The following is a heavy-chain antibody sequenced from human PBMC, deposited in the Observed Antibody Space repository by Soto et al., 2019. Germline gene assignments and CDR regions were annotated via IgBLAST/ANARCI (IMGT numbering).Heavy chain of an antibody. CDR1: GFTFSSYA. V-gene: IGHV3-30-3*01. CDR3: AGVYSSSWYPETYYFDY. D-gene: IGHD6-13*01. Sequence: GGSLRLSCAASGFTFSSYAMHWVRQAPGKGLEWVAVISYDGSNKYYADSVNGRFTISRDNSKNTLYLQMNSLRAEDTAVYYCAGVYSSSWYPETYYFDYWGQGTLVTVSS. CDR2: ISYDGSNK. J-gene: IGHJ4*02.